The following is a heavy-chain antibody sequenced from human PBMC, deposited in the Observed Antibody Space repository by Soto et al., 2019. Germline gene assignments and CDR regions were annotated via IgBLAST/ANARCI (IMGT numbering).Heavy chain of an antibody. CDR3: ARDYYSAADY. D-gene: IGHD3-22*01. Sequence: GGSLRLSCAASGFTFSSSWMHWVRQAPGKGLVWLSRISSDGRTTGCADSVKGRFTISRDNAESTLYLQMNSLRVDDTAVYYCARDYYSAADYWGQGTLVTV. J-gene: IGHJ4*02. V-gene: IGHV3-74*01. CDR2: ISSDGRTT. CDR1: GFTFSSSW.